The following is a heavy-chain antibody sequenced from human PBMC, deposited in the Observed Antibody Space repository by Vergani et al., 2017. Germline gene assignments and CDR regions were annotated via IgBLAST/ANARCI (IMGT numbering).Heavy chain of an antibody. J-gene: IGHJ5*02. CDR1: GGSISSGSYY. D-gene: IGHD3-10*01. Sequence: QVQLQESGPGLVKPPETVSLTCTVSGGSISSGSYYWSWIRQSAGKGLEWIGRVYVSANTYTIASTNYNPSLKGRVTFSSDASQNQLSLQLTSVTAADPAVYYISRSSGFESSLFDPWGQGVPVIVSS. CDR3: SRSSGFESSLFDP. CDR2: VYVSANTYTIAST. V-gene: IGHV4-61*02.